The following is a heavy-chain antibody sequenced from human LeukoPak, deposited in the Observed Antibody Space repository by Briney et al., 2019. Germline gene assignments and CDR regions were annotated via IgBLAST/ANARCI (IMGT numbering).Heavy chain of an antibody. CDR1: GGSFSGYY. Sequence: PSETLSLTCAVYGGSFSGYYWSWIRQPPGKGLEWIGEINHSGSTNYNPSLKSRVTISVDTSKNQFSLKLGSVTAADTAVYYCARPEGDSSGYWGQGTLVTVSS. CDR2: INHSGST. CDR3: ARPEGDSSGY. J-gene: IGHJ4*02. V-gene: IGHV4-34*01. D-gene: IGHD3-22*01.